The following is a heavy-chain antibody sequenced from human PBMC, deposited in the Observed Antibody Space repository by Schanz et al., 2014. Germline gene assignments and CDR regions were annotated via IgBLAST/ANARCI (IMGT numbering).Heavy chain of an antibody. J-gene: IGHJ4*02. Sequence: QVQLVQSGTEVKKPGASVKVSCKASGYTFTNFYIHWVRQAPGQGLEWVGWINPNSGDTNYAQKFQGWVTMTRDTSISTAYMEVSSLRSDDTAVYYCARGFDFWDRWGQGTLVIVSS. CDR3: ARGFDFWDR. CDR2: INPNSGDT. CDR1: GYTFTNFY. V-gene: IGHV1-2*04. D-gene: IGHD3-3*01.